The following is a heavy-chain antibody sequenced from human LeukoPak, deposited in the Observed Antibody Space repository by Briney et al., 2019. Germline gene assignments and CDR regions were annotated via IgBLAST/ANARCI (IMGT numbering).Heavy chain of an antibody. CDR1: GGSISSGSYY. CDR2: IYTSGST. Sequence: SQTLSLTCTVSGGSISSGSYYWSWIRQPAGKGLEWIGRIYTSGSTNYNPSLKSRVTISVDTSKNQFSLKLSSVTAADTAVYYCARDSTSTVTIFDYWGQGTLVTVSS. J-gene: IGHJ4*02. CDR3: ARDSTSTVTIFDY. V-gene: IGHV4-61*02. D-gene: IGHD4-17*01.